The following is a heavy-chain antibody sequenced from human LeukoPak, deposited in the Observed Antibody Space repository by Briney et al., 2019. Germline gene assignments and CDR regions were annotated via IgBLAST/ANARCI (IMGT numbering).Heavy chain of an antibody. CDR2: IYYSGST. CDR3: ARESTAMIVRSGAFDI. J-gene: IGHJ3*02. CDR1: GGSISSGDYY. Sequence: PSETLSLTCTVSGGSISSGDYYWSWIRQPPGKGLEWIGYIYYSGSTYYNPSLKSRVTISVDTSKNQFSLKLSSVTAADTAVYYCARESTAMIVRSGAFDIWGQGTMVTVSS. V-gene: IGHV4-30-4*01. D-gene: IGHD3-22*01.